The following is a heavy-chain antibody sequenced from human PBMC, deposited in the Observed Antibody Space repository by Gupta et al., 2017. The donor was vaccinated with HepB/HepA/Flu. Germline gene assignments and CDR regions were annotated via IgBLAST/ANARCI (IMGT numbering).Heavy chain of an antibody. V-gene: IGHV3-48*03. CDR1: GLTFGNYE. CDR2: ISSSGNSV. J-gene: IGHJ4*02. D-gene: IGHD3-10*01. CDR3: ARDSAVRGIIIFFDK. Sequence: EVQLVESGGGVVQPGGSLRLSCAASGLTFGNYEMTWVSQAPGKGLEWVAYISSSGNSVYYADSVRGRFTISRDNAKNSLYLQMNSLRAEDTGVYYCARDSAVRGIIIFFDKWGQGALVTVSS.